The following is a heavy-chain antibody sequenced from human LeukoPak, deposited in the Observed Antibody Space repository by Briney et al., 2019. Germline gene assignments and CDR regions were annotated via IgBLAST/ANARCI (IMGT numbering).Heavy chain of an antibody. Sequence: ASVKVSCKASGYTFTSYDINWVRQATGQGLEWMGWMNPYSGNTAYAQKFQGRVTMTRNTSISTAYMELSNMTSEDTAVYYCARGRYSGYGIDSWGQGTLVSVSS. J-gene: IGHJ4*02. V-gene: IGHV1-8*01. CDR3: ARGRYSGYGIDS. CDR1: GYTFTSYD. CDR2: MNPYSGNT. D-gene: IGHD5-12*01.